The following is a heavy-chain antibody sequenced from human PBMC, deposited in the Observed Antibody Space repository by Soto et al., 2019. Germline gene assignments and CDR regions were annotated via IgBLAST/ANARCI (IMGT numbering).Heavy chain of an antibody. CDR1: GFTVGSYA. J-gene: IGHJ4*02. D-gene: IGHD2-15*01. Sequence: PGRSLRRSCAASGFTVGSYAMSWVRQAPGKGLEWVSAISGSGGSTYYADSVSGRFTISRDNSKNTLYLQMNSLRAEDTAVYYCAKLVIVVVATAQAPDYWGQGTLVTVSS. CDR2: ISGSGGST. V-gene: IGHV3-23*01. CDR3: AKLVIVVVATAQAPDY.